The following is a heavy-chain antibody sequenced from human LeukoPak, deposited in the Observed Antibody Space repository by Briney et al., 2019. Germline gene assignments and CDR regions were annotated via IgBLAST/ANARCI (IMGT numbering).Heavy chain of an antibody. V-gene: IGHV1-2*02. D-gene: IGHD6-13*01. J-gene: IGHJ1*01. CDR3: ARGEVSSWYDYFQH. CDR2: INPNSGGT. Sequence: ASVKVSCKASGYTFTGYYMHWVRQAPGQGLEWMGWINPNSGGTKYAQKFQGRVTMTRDTSISTGDMELSRLRSDDTAVYYCARGEVSSWYDYFQHWGRGSLVTVSS. CDR1: GYTFTGYY.